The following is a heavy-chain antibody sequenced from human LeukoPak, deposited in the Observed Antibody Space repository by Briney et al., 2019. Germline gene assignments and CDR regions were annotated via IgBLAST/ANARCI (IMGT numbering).Heavy chain of an antibody. CDR3: AKGSVYNDFDY. D-gene: IGHD5-24*01. CDR2: FSGTSST. J-gene: IGHJ4*02. CDR1: GFTFSSYA. V-gene: IGHV3-23*01. Sequence: GRSLRLSCAASGFTFSSYAMSWVRQAPGKGLEWVSTFSGTSSTYYADSVKGRFSISRGNSKNTLHLQMNSLRAEDTAVYYCAKGSVYNDFDYWGQGALVLVSS.